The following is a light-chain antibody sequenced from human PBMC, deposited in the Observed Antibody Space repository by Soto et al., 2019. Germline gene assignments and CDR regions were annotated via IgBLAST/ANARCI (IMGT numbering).Light chain of an antibody. V-gene: IGLV1-44*01. J-gene: IGLJ2*01. CDR2: SNN. CDR3: AAWDDSLNGVV. Sequence: QSVLTQPPSASGTPGQRVTISCSGSSSNIGSNTVNWYQQLPGTAPKLLIYSNNQRPSGVPDRFSGSKSGTSASLAISGLQCEDEADYYCAAWDDSLNGVVFGGGTKLT. CDR1: SSNIGSNT.